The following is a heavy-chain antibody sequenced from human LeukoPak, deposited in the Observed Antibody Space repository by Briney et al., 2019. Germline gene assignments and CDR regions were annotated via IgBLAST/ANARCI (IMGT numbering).Heavy chain of an antibody. CDR1: GGTFSSYA. CDR3: ASDGIAAAGNFDY. Sequence: GASVKVSCKASGGTFSSYAISWVRQAPGQGLEWMGGIIPIFGTANYAQKFQGRVTITADESTSTAYMELSSLRSEDTAVYYCASDGIAAAGNFDYWGQGTLVTVSS. CDR2: IIPIFGTA. D-gene: IGHD6-13*01. J-gene: IGHJ4*02. V-gene: IGHV1-69*13.